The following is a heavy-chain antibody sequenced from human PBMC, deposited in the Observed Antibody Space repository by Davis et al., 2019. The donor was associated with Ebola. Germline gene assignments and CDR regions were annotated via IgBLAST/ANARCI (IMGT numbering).Heavy chain of an antibody. J-gene: IGHJ4*02. CDR2: ISDSSSYI. CDR1: GFTFSSYG. CDR3: APSGITCGGDCFDY. V-gene: IGHV3-21*01. D-gene: IGHD2-21*01. Sequence: GGSLRLSCAASGFTFSSYGMHWVRQTPGKGLEWVSSISDSSSYIYYGDSVKGRFTISRDNAKNSLYLQMNSLRAEDTAVYYCAPSGITCGGDCFDYWGQGTLVTVSS.